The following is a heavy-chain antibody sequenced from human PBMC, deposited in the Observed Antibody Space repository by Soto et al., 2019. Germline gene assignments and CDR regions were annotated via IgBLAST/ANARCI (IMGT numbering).Heavy chain of an antibody. Sequence: SETLSLTCTVSGGSISSYYWSWIRQPPGKGLEWIGYIYYSGSTNYNPSLKSRVTISVDTSKNQFSLKLSSVTAADTAVYYCARVVAVAGYAFDIWGQGTMVTVSS. J-gene: IGHJ3*02. CDR1: GGSISSYY. CDR3: ARVVAVAGYAFDI. V-gene: IGHV4-59*01. CDR2: IYYSGST. D-gene: IGHD6-19*01.